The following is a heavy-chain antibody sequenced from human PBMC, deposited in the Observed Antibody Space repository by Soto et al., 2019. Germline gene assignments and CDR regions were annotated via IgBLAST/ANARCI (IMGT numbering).Heavy chain of an antibody. CDR2: IYSGGST. CDR3: AREGYCSGGSCPGAFDI. J-gene: IGHJ3*02. CDR1: GFTVSSNY. Sequence: GGSLRLSCAASGFTVSSNYMSWVRQAPGKGLEWVSVIYSGGSTYYADSVKGRFTISRHNSKNTLYLQMNSLRAEDTAVYYCAREGYCSGGSCPGAFDIWGQGTMVTVSS. V-gene: IGHV3-53*04. D-gene: IGHD2-15*01.